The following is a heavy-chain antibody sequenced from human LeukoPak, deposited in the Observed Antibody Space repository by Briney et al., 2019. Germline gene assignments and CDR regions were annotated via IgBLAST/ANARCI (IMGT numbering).Heavy chain of an antibody. Sequence: GGSLRLSCAASGFTFDDYAMHWVRHAPGKGLEWVSGISWNSGSIGYADSVKARFTISRDNAMNSLYRQMNSLIAEHTALYYCAKDRVSYCARDALDIWGQGTIVSVSS. CDR3: AKDRVSYCARDALDI. D-gene: IGHD5-18*01. V-gene: IGHV3-9*01. CDR2: ISWNSGSI. J-gene: IGHJ3*02. CDR1: GFTFDDYA.